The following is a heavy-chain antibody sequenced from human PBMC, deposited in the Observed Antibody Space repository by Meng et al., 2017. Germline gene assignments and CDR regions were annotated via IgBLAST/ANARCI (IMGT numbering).Heavy chain of an antibody. CDR3: ARDGVLRYFDWLFPRQYDVAYYFDY. CDR1: GFTFSSYA. D-gene: IGHD3-9*01. Sequence: GESLKISCAAPGFTFSSYAMHWVRQAPGKGLEWVAVISYDGSNKYYADSVKGRFTISRDNSKNTLYLQMNSLRAEDTAVYYCARDGVLRYFDWLFPRQYDVAYYFDYWGQGTLVTVSS. V-gene: IGHV3-30*04. J-gene: IGHJ4*02. CDR2: ISYDGSNK.